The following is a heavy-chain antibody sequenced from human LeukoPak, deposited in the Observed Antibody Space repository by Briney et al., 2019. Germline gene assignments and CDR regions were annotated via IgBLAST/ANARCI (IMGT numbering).Heavy chain of an antibody. CDR1: GFTVSSNY. D-gene: IGHD3-22*01. J-gene: IGHJ3*02. V-gene: IGHV3-66*01. CDR2: IYSGGST. Sequence: PGGSLRLSCAASGFTVSSNYMSWVRQAPGKGLEWVSVIYSGGSTYYADSVKGRFTISRDNSKNTLYLQMNSLRAEDTAVYYCAREKGHPLNSPETRADSSGSYDAFDIWGQGTMVTVSS. CDR3: AREKGHPLNSPETRADSSGSYDAFDI.